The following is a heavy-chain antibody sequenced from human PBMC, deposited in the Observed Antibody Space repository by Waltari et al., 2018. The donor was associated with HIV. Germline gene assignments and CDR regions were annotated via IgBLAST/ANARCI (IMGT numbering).Heavy chain of an antibody. V-gene: IGHV4-39*02. CDR2: VYYSGGT. D-gene: IGHD2-2*01. J-gene: IGHJ5*02. Sequence: QLQLQESGPGLVKPSETVSLICTVSGGSISSNSYYWGWTRQPPGKGLEWNGSVYYSGGTYYNPSLRSRVTISVDTPKNHFSRKLTSMTATDSAVYYCARGYCSSRAGYTGSWFDPWGQGTLVTVSS. CDR3: ARGYCSSRAGYTGSWFDP. CDR1: GGSISSNSYY.